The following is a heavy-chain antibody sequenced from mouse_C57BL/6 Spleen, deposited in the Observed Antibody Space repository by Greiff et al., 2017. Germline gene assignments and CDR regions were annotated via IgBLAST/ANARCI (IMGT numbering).Heavy chain of an antibody. J-gene: IGHJ3*01. CDR3: GRVEGYRWFAY. Sequence: QVQLQQSGAELARPGASVKLSCKASGYTFTSYGISWVKQRTGQGLEWIGEIYPRSSNTYYNEKFKGKATLTADKSSSTAYMELRSLTSEDSAVYFWGRVEGYRWFAYWGQGTLVTVSA. D-gene: IGHD2-3*01. V-gene: IGHV1-81*01. CDR1: GYTFTSYG. CDR2: IYPRSSNT.